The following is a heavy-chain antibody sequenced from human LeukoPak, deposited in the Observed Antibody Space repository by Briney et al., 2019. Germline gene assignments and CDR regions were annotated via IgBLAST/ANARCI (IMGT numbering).Heavy chain of an antibody. CDR3: ARPYRGHFDY. V-gene: IGHV5-51*01. CDR2: IYPRDSDT. Sequence: GESLKISCKASGYSFTSYWIGWVRQMPGKGLEWMGIIYPRDSDTRYSPSFQGQVTISADKSISTAYLQWNSLKASDTAIYYCARPYRGHFDYWGQGTLVTVSS. CDR1: GYSFTSYW. D-gene: IGHD3-10*01. J-gene: IGHJ4*02.